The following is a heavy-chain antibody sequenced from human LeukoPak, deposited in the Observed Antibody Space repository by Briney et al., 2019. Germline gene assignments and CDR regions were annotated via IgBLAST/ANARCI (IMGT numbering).Heavy chain of an antibody. CDR2: ISGGGDNT. Sequence: GGSLRLSCAVSGFPFSDFAISWVCQAPGKGLEWVSTISGGGDNTYFADSVKGRFTISRDNSKSTLFLQMVSLRAEDTAVYYCAKFEGALLGNYYMDVWGKGTTVTVSS. V-gene: IGHV3-23*01. J-gene: IGHJ6*03. CDR1: GFPFSDFA. CDR3: AKFEGALLGNYYMDV.